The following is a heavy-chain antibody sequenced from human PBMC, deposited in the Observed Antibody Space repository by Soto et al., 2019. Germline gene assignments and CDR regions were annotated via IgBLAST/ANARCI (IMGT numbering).Heavy chain of an antibody. D-gene: IGHD6-13*01. CDR1: EGTFNSYA. CDR2: IIPYYNTL. V-gene: IGHV1-69*01. Sequence: QAQVVQSGAEVRKPGSSVKLSCKASEGTFNSYATSWVRQAPGQGLEWMGGIIPYYNTLNYAQKFQDRVTITADDSTNTVYMELSSLRSDDTAVYFCASGASRWYTYFVDYWAQGTLVTVSS. J-gene: IGHJ4*02. CDR3: ASGASRWYTYFVDY.